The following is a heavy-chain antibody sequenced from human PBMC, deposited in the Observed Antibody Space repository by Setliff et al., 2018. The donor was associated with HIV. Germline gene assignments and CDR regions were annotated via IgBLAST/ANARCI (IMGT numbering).Heavy chain of an antibody. D-gene: IGHD3-9*01. CDR3: ARTWGAGVTGYWFEP. Sequence: ASVKVSCKTSGYTFDAKYIHWARQAPGQGLEWMGWINPNSGGTGFAQKFQGRVTMTRNTSISTAYMELRSLRSEDTAVYFCARTWGAGVTGYWFEPWGQGTRVTVSS. CDR2: INPNSGGT. CDR1: GYTFDAKY. J-gene: IGHJ5*02. V-gene: IGHV1-8*02.